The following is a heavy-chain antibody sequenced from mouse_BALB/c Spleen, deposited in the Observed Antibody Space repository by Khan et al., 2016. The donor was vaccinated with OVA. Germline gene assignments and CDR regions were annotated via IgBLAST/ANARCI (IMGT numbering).Heavy chain of an antibody. Sequence: QVQLKQSGAELMKPGASVKISCKATGYTFSGYWLEWVKQRPGHGLEWIGEILPGSGSRNYNEKFKGQATVTADISSKTTYMQLRSLTSEDSAVYYCARVNYGTRDYFDYWGQGTTLTVSS. CDR1: GYTFSGYW. J-gene: IGHJ2*01. D-gene: IGHD1-1*01. CDR2: ILPGSGSR. CDR3: ARVNYGTRDYFDY. V-gene: IGHV1-9*01.